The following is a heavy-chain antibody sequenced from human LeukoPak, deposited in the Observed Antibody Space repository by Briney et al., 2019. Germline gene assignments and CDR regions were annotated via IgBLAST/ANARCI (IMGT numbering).Heavy chain of an antibody. V-gene: IGHV3-30*14. J-gene: IGHJ4*02. D-gene: IGHD4-17*01. CDR3: ARPTT. Sequence: GGSLRLSCAASGFTFSSYWMSWVRQAPGKGLEWVAGISYDGSNEYYADAMKGRFTISRDNSKNTLYLQMGSLRAEDMAVYYCARPTTWGQGTLVTVSS. CDR2: ISYDGSNE. CDR1: GFTFSSYW.